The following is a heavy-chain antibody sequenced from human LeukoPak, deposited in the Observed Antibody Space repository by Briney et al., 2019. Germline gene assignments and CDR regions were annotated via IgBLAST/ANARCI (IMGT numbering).Heavy chain of an antibody. V-gene: IGHV7-4-1*01. CDR1: GYTFTGYA. J-gene: IGHJ4*02. D-gene: IGHD2-15*01. CDR3: ARARDCSGGNCYSDY. Sequence: ASVKVSCKASGYTFTGYAMNWVRQAPGQGLEWMGWINTNTGNPTYAQDFRGRFVFSLGTSVSTAYMQIWSLKAEDTAVYYCARARDCSGGNCYSDYWGQGTLVTVSS. CDR2: INTNTGNP.